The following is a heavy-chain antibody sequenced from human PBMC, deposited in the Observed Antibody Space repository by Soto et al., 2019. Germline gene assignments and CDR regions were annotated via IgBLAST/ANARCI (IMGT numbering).Heavy chain of an antibody. V-gene: IGHV3-15*01. CDR3: TTDTAPGTVPPW. CDR1: GFTFSNAW. Sequence: EVQLVESGGGLVKPGGSLRLSCAASGFTFSNAWMSWVRQAPGKGLEWVGRIKSKTDGGTTDYAAPVKGRFTISRDDSKNTLYLQMNSLKTEDTAVYYCTTDTAPGTVPPWWGQGTLVTVSS. J-gene: IGHJ4*02. CDR2: IKSKTDGGTT. D-gene: IGHD4-17*01.